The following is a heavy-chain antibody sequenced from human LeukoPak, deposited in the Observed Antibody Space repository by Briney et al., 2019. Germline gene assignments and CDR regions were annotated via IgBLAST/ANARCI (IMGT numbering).Heavy chain of an antibody. CDR1: GFTFSSYA. D-gene: IGHD3-16*02. CDR3: AKNEYVWGSYRYVYFDY. J-gene: IGHJ4*02. V-gene: IGHV3-23*01. CDR2: ISGSGGST. Sequence: GGSLRLSCAASGFTFSSYAMSWVRQAPGKGLEWVSAISGSGGSTYYADSVKGRFTISRDNSKNPLYLQMNSLRAEDTAVYYCAKNEYVWGSYRYVYFDYWGQGTLVTVSS.